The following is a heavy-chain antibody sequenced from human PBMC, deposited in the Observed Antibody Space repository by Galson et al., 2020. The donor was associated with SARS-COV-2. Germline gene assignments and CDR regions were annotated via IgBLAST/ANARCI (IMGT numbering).Heavy chain of an antibody. D-gene: IGHD2-15*01. Sequence: SQTLSLPCAVYGGSFSGYYWSWIRQPPGKGLEWIGEINSRGSTNYNPSLKSRVTISVDTSKNHFSLKLSSVTAADTAVYYCAREENFFLVAAASRMGYVDYWCRGTLATVSS. CDR1: GGSFSGYY. J-gene: IGHJ4*02. CDR3: AREENFFLVAAASRMGYVDY. V-gene: IGHV4-34*01. CDR2: INSRGST.